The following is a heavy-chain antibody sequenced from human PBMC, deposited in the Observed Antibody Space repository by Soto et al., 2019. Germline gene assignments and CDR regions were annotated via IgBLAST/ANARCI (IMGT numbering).Heavy chain of an antibody. Sequence: GGSLRLSCTAYGFTFGDYDMACFRQAPGKGLEWVSFITSNTYGGTTEYAASVKGRFTVSRDDSKSIAYLDMNSLNTEDAAVYYCGGVKGLQYLEWRLYDYWGQGTQVTVSS. V-gene: IGHV3-49*03. CDR1: GFTFGDYD. CDR3: GGVKGLQYLEWRLYDY. J-gene: IGHJ4*02. D-gene: IGHD3-3*01. CDR2: ITSNTYGGTT.